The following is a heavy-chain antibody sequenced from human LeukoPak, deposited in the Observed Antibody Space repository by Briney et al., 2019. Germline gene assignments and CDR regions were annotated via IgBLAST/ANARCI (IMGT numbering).Heavy chain of an antibody. V-gene: IGHV3-48*04. Sequence: GGSLRLSCAASGFTVSSSYMSWVRQAPGKGLEWVSGISWNSGSIGYADSVKGRFTISRDNAKNSLYLQMNSLRAEDTAVYYCARDPIVGAPVGYGMDVWGQGTTVTVSS. D-gene: IGHD1-26*01. CDR2: ISWNSGSI. CDR1: GFTVSSSY. CDR3: ARDPIVGAPVGYGMDV. J-gene: IGHJ6*02.